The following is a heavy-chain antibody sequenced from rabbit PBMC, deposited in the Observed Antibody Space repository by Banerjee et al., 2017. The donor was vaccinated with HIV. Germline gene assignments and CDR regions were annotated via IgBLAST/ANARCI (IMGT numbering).Heavy chain of an antibody. D-gene: IGHD1-1*01. J-gene: IGHJ4*01. CDR2: INTSSGNT. V-gene: IGHV1S45*01. Sequence: QEQLEESGGDLVKPEGSLTLTCTASGFSFSGSYWTCWVRQAPGKGLEWIACINTSSGNTVYASWAKGRFTISKTSSTTVTLQMTSLTAADTATYFCARDNGARSSGDYPWYFNLWGQGTLVTVS. CDR1: GFSFSGSYW. CDR3: ARDNGARSSGDYPWYFNL.